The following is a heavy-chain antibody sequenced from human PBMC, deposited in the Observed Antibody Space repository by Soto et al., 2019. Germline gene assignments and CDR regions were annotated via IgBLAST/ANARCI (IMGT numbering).Heavy chain of an antibody. CDR3: ARHPSDFWFDP. Sequence: SETLSLTCTVSCGSISSSSYFWGWIRQPPGKGLEWIGSIYYSGSTYYNPSLKSRVTVSVDTSKNQFSLKLSSVTAADTAVYYCARHPSDFWFDPWGQGTLVTVSS. CDR2: IYYSGST. CDR1: CGSISSSSYF. J-gene: IGHJ5*02. D-gene: IGHD2-21*02. V-gene: IGHV4-39*01.